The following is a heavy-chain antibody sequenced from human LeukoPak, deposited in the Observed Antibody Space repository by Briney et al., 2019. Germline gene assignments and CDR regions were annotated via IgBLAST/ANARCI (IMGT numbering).Heavy chain of an antibody. J-gene: IGHJ4*02. CDR2: IIPIFGIA. Sequence: SVKVSCKASGGTFSSYAISWVRQAPGQGLEWMGRIIPIFGIANYAQKFQGRVTITADKSTSTAYMELSSLRSEDTAVYYCARGILPFVGATPLGFDYWGQGTLVTVFS. D-gene: IGHD1-26*01. CDR1: GGTFSSYA. CDR3: ARGILPFVGATPLGFDY. V-gene: IGHV1-69*04.